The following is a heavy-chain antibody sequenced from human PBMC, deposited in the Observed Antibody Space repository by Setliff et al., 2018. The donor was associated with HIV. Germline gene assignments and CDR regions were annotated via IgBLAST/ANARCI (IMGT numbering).Heavy chain of an antibody. J-gene: IGHJ5*02. CDR2: ISAYNGHT. D-gene: IGHD3-10*01. CDR1: GYTFTTFG. CDR3: ARPRSGGSGSYSWFDP. V-gene: IGHV1-18*01. Sequence: ASVKVSCKASGYTFTTFGISWVRQAPGQGLEWMGWISAYNGHTNYAQKFQGRVTMTTDTSTSTAYMELRSLRSDDTAVYYCARPRSGGSGSYSWFDPWGQGTLVTVSS.